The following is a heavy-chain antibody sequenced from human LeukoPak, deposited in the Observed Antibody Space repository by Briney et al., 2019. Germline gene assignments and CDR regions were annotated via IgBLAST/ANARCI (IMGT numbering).Heavy chain of an antibody. D-gene: IGHD3-10*01. Sequence: PSETLSLTCAVYGGSFSGYYWSWIRQPPGKGLEWIGEINHSGSTNYNPSLKSRVTISVDTSKNQFSLKLSSVTAADTAVYYCARFGSGSYYNEKDAFDIWGQGTMVTVSS. CDR1: GGSFSGYY. CDR2: INHSGST. J-gene: IGHJ3*02. CDR3: ARFGSGSYYNEKDAFDI. V-gene: IGHV4-34*01.